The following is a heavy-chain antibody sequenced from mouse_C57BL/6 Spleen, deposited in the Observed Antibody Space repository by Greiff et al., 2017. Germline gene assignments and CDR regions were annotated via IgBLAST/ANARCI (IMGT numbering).Heavy chain of an antibody. CDR3: ADYYGSSPFAY. J-gene: IGHJ3*01. CDR2: IYPRDGST. V-gene: IGHV1-85*01. CDR1: GYTFTSYD. Sequence: QVQLQQSGPELVKPGASVKLSCKASGYTFTSYDINWVKQRPGQGLELIGWIYPRDGSTKYNEKFKGKATLTVDTSSSTAYMELHSLTSEDSAVYFCADYYGSSPFAYWGQGTLVTVSA. D-gene: IGHD1-1*01.